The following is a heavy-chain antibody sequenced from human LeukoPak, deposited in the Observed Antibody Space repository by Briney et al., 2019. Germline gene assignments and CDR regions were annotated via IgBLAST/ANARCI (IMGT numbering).Heavy chain of an antibody. Sequence: SQTLSLTCTVSGGSISSGGYYWTWIRQPPGKGLEWIGEINHSGRTNYNPSLMSRVTISGDMSKNQFSLQLTSVTAADTAVYYCTRHGDSGTYSYWGQGTLVTVSS. CDR3: TRHGDSGTYSY. V-gene: IGHV4-30-2*01. CDR1: GGSISSGGYY. J-gene: IGHJ4*02. CDR2: INHSGRT. D-gene: IGHD1-26*01.